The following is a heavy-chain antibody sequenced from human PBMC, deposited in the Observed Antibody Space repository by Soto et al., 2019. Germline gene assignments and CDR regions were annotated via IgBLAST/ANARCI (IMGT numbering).Heavy chain of an antibody. D-gene: IGHD6-13*01. CDR1: GYTFTSYG. CDR2: ISAYNGNT. Sequence: QVQLVQSGAEVKKPGASVKVSCKASGYTFTSYGISWVRQAPGQGLEWMGWISAYNGNTNYAQKLQGRVTMTTDTSTSTAYMELRSQRSDDTAVYYCARSLWKQLDPDDALDIWGQGTMVTVSS. V-gene: IGHV1-18*01. J-gene: IGHJ3*02. CDR3: ARSLWKQLDPDDALDI.